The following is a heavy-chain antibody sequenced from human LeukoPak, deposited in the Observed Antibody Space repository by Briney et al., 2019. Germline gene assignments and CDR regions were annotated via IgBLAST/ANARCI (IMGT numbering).Heavy chain of an antibody. V-gene: IGHV3-21*01. D-gene: IGHD3-22*01. J-gene: IGHJ6*03. Sequence: PGGSLRLSCAASGFTFSSYSMNWVRQAPGKGLEWVSSISSSSSYIYYADSVKGRFTISRDNAKNSLYLQMNSLRAEDTAVYYCARQVADYYDSSGYYYYYYYYYMDVWGKGTTVTISS. CDR3: ARQVADYYDSSGYYYYYYYYYMDV. CDR1: GFTFSSYS. CDR2: ISSSSSYI.